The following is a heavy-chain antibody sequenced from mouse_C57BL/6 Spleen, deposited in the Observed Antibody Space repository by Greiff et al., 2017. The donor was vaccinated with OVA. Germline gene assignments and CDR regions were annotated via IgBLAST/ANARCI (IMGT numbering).Heavy chain of an antibody. J-gene: IGHJ1*03. D-gene: IGHD1-1*01. CDR3: ARFYYGSYWYFDV. CDR1: GYTFTSYW. V-gene: IGHV1-69*01. Sequence: QVQLQQPGAELVMPGASVKLSCKASGYTFTSYWMHWVKQRPGQGLEWIGEIDPSDSYTNYNQKFKGKSTLTVDKSSSTAYMQLSSLTSEDSAVYYCARFYYGSYWYFDVWGTGTTVTVSS. CDR2: IDPSDSYT.